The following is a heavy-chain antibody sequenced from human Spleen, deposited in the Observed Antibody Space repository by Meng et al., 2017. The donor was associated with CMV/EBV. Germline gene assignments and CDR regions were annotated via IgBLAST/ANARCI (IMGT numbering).Heavy chain of an antibody. J-gene: IGHJ4*02. CDR1: GFTFGNYA. Sequence: VAVVGSGGGVVHAGGSLRLSWAASGFTFGNYAMHWVRQAPGKGLEWLAFIGHDGNNEQYADSMKGRFTISRDNSKNTLYLQMNSLRAEDSAVYYCAKDQVLLWGQGTLVTVSS. CDR2: IGHDGNNE. V-gene: IGHV3-30*02. CDR3: AKDQVLL. D-gene: IGHD3-10*01.